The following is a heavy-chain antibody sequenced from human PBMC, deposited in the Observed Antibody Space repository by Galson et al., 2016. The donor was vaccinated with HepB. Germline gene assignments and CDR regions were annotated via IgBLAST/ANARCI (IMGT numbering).Heavy chain of an antibody. Sequence: SLRLSCAASGFIFNDYGMHWVRQALGNGLEWVAVISFHGSDTYYSDSVKGRFTISRDNSENTLYLQMNNLRVDDTAVYYCVKDVGNYGSGRKFGTWGQGTLVTVSS. CDR1: GFIFNDYG. V-gene: IGHV3-30*18. J-gene: IGHJ5*02. CDR2: ISFHGSDT. CDR3: VKDVGNYGSGRKFGT. D-gene: IGHD3-10*01.